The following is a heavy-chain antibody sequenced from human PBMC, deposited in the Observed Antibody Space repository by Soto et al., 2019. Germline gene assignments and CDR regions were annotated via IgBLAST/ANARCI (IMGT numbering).Heavy chain of an antibody. V-gene: IGHV1-3*01. D-gene: IGHD2-2*02. CDR2: INAGNDNT. CDR1: GYTFTRYA. Sequence: AVKVSCKACGYTFTRYALHWVRQAPAHRSEWKGWINAGNDNTKYSQKFQGRVTITRNTSASTAYMELSRLRSEDTAVYYFARVADCSSTSCYTWWFDPWGQGTLVTVSS. CDR3: ARVADCSSTSCYTWWFDP. J-gene: IGHJ5*02.